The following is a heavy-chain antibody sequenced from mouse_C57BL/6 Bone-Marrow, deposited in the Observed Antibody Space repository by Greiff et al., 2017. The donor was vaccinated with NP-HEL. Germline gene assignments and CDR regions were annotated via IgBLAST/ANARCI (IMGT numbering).Heavy chain of an antibody. CDR3: AKRDDYDAWFAY. V-gene: IGHV2-5*01. CDR2: IWSGGST. D-gene: IGHD2-4*01. Sequence: VKLMESGPGLVQPSQCLSITCTASGFSLTSYGVHWVRQSPGKGLEWLGVIWSGGSTAYNAAFMSGLSITKDNSKSQVFFKRNSLEADDTAIYYGAKRDDYDAWFAYWGKGTLVTVSA. CDR1: GFSLTSYG. J-gene: IGHJ3*01.